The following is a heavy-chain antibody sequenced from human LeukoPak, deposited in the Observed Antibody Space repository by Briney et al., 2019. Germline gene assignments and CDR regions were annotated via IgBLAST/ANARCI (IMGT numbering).Heavy chain of an antibody. V-gene: IGHV3-23*01. J-gene: IGHJ6*02. CDR3: AKFIQYYYGSGSYRSDYYYYYGMDV. CDR2: ISGSGGST. CDR1: GFTFSSYA. Sequence: PGGSLRLSCAASGFTFSSYAMSWVRQAPGKGLEWVSAISGSGGSTYYADSVKGRFTISRDNSKNTLYLQMNSLRAEDTAVYYCAKFIQYYYGSGSYRSDYYYYYGMDVWGQGTTVTVSS. D-gene: IGHD3-10*01.